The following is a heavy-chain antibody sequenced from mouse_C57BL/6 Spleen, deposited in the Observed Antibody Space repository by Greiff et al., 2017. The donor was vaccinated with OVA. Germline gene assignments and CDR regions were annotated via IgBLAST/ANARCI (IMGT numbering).Heavy chain of an antibody. V-gene: IGHV2-2*01. D-gene: IGHD4-1*01. CDR1: GFSLTSYG. J-gene: IGHJ4*01. CDR3: ARKGWDPLPMDY. Sequence: VQLQQSGPGLVQPSQSLSITCTVSGFSLTSYGVHWVRQSPGKGLEWLGVIWSGGSTDYNAAFISRLSISKDNSKSQVFFKMNSLQADDTAINYCARKGWDPLPMDYWGQGTSVTVSS. CDR2: IWSGGST.